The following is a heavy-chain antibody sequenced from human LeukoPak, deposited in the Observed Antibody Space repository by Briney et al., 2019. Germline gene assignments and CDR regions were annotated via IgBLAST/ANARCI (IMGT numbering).Heavy chain of an antibody. CDR1: GFTFSSYG. CDR3: ARDRDGSGSRYYYGMDV. D-gene: IGHD3-10*01. V-gene: IGHV3-33*01. CDR2: IWYDGSNK. J-gene: IGHJ6*04. Sequence: PGRSLRLSCAASGFTFSSYGMHWVRQAPGKGLEWVAVIWYDGSNKYYADSVKGRFTISRDNSKNTLYLQMNSLRAGDTAVYYCARDRDGSGSRYYYGMDVWGKGTTVTVSS.